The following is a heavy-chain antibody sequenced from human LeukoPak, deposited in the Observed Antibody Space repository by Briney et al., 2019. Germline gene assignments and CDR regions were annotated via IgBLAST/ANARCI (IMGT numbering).Heavy chain of an antibody. CDR1: GFTFSSYA. J-gene: IGHJ4*02. CDR3: AKETIVRGVMDY. V-gene: IGHV3-23*01. Sequence: GGSLRLSCAASGFTFSSYAMIWVRQAPGKGLEWVSAISGSGGNTYYANSVKGRFTISRDNSKNTLYLQMNSLRAEDTAVYYCAKETIVRGVMDYWGQGTLVTVS. CDR2: ISGSGGNT. D-gene: IGHD3-10*01.